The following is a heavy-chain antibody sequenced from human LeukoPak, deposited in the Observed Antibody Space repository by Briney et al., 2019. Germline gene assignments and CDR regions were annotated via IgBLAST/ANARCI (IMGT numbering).Heavy chain of an antibody. CDR2: ISSSGSTI. Sequence: PGGSLRLSCVASGFTFDYYGMGWVRQAPGKGLEWVSYISSSGSTIYYADSVKGRFTISRDNAKNSLYLQMNSLRAEDTAVYYCARDLSSSYHAFDIWGQGTMVTVSS. D-gene: IGHD6-13*01. CDR3: ARDLSSSYHAFDI. V-gene: IGHV3-11*01. CDR1: GFTFDYYG. J-gene: IGHJ3*02.